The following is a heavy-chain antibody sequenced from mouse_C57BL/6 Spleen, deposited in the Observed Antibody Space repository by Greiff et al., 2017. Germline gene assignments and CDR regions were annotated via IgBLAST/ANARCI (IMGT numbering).Heavy chain of an antibody. J-gene: IGHJ4*01. D-gene: IGHD4-1*01. CDR2: IHPKSGST. CDR1: GYTFTSYW. V-gene: IGHV1-64*01. CDR3: ARGAGTSSYAMDY. Sequence: QVQLQQPGAELVKPGASVKLSCKASGYTFTSYWMHWVKQRPGQGLEWIGMIHPKSGSTNYNEKFKSKATLTVDKSSSTAYMQLSSLTSEDSAVYYCARGAGTSSYAMDYWGQGTSVTVSS.